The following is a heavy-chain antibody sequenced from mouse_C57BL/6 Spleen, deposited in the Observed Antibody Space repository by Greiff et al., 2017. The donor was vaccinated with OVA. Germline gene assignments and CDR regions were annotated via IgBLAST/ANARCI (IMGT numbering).Heavy chain of an antibody. V-gene: IGHV1-54*01. CDR1: GYAFTNYL. CDR3: ARRGGGYYAYAMDY. Sequence: VQLQQSGAELVRPGTSVKVSCKASGYAFTNYLLEWVKQRPGQGLEWIGVINPGSGGTNYNEKFKGKGTLTADKSSSTAYMQLSSLTSEDSAVYFCARRGGGYYAYAMDYWGQGTSVTVSS. J-gene: IGHJ4*01. CDR2: INPGSGGT. D-gene: IGHD2-3*01.